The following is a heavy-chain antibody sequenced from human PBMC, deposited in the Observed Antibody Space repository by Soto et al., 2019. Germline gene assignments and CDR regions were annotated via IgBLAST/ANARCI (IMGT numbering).Heavy chain of an antibody. CDR3: ARDYYDSSGYYGYFQH. V-gene: IGHV3-11*05. J-gene: IGHJ1*01. Sequence: GGSLRLSCAASGFTFSDYYMSWIRQAPGKGLEWVSYISSSSSYTNYADSVKGRFTISRDNAKNSLYLQMNSLRAEDTAVYYCARDYYDSSGYYGYFQHWGQGTLVTVSS. D-gene: IGHD3-22*01. CDR2: ISSSSSYT. CDR1: GFTFSDYY.